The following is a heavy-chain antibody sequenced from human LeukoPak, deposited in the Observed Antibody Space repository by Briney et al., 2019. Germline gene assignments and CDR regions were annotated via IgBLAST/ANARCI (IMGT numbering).Heavy chain of an antibody. CDR1: GGSFSGYY. V-gene: IGHV4-34*01. D-gene: IGHD3-22*01. CDR2: INHSGST. CDR3: ARGRGYYDSSGLFDY. Sequence: SETLSLTCAVYGGSFSGYYWSWIRQPPGKGLEWIGEINHSGSTNYNPSLKSRVTISVDTSKNQFSLKLSSVTAADTAVYYCARGRGYYDSSGLFDYWGQGTLVTVSS. J-gene: IGHJ4*02.